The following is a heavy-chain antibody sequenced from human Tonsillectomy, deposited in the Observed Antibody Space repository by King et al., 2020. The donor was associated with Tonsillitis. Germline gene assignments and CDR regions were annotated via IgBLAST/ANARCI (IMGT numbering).Heavy chain of an antibody. CDR2: IDPSDSFT. J-gene: IGHJ5*02. CDR3: TRVAPCGVTAELLSWFDP. Sequence: VQLVESGAEVKKPGESLRISCKGSGYSFTNHWISWVRQMPGKGLEWMGRIDPSDSFTNYSPSFQGHVTISADKSISTAYLQWSSLKASDAAIYYCTRVAPCGVTAELLSWFDPWGXXTLVTVSS. D-gene: IGHD2-2*01. V-gene: IGHV5-10-1*03. CDR1: GYSFTNHW.